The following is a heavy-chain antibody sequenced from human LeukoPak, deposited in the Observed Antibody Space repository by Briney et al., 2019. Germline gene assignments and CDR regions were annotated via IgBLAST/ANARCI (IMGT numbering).Heavy chain of an antibody. CDR2: FIPIFGTA. CDR1: GGTFSSYA. J-gene: IGHJ6*03. Sequence: GASVKVSCKASGGTFSSYAISWVRQAPGQGFEWMGGFIPIFGTANYAQNFQGRVMITADESTSTAYMELSSLRSEDTAVYYCARSPPGLIYMDVWRKGTTVSVSS. V-gene: IGHV1-69*13. D-gene: IGHD2-8*01. CDR3: ARSPPGLIYMDV.